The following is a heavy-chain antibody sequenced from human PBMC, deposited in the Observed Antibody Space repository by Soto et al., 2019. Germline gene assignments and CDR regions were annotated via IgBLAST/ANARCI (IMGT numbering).Heavy chain of an antibody. V-gene: IGHV1-46*03. D-gene: IGHD6-13*01. CDR1: GYTFTSYY. Sequence: QVQLVQSGAEVKKPGASVKVSCKASGYTFTSYYMHWVRQAPGQGLEWMGIINPSGGSTSYAQKFQGRVTMTRDTSTSTVYMELSSLRSEDTAVYYCARGGPRIADSYGMDVWGQGTTVTVSS. CDR2: INPSGGST. CDR3: ARGGPRIADSYGMDV. J-gene: IGHJ6*02.